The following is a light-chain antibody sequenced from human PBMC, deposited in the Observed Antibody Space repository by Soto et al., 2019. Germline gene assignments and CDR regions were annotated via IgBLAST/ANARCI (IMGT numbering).Light chain of an antibody. CDR3: QQYNNWPRT. CDR2: GAS. CDR1: QSVSSN. Sequence: EIVMTQSPATLSVSPVRGAALSARASQSVSSNLAWYQQKPGQAPRLLIYGASTRATCIPCRFSGSGSGTEFTLTISSLQSEDFAIYYCQQYNNWPRTFGQGTKVDIK. J-gene: IGKJ1*01. V-gene: IGKV3-15*01.